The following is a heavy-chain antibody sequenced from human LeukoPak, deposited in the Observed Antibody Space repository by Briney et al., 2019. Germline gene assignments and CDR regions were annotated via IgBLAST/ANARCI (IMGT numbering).Heavy chain of an antibody. CDR2: INPNSGGT. CDR3: ARAYYGSGSYQFDP. Sequence: ASVKVSCKASGYTFTGYYMHWVRQAPGQGLEWMGRINPNSGGTNYAQKFQGRVTMTRDTSTSTVYMELSSLRSEDTAVYYCARAYYGSGSYQFDPWGQGTLVTVSS. J-gene: IGHJ5*02. D-gene: IGHD3-10*01. CDR1: GYTFTGYY. V-gene: IGHV1-2*06.